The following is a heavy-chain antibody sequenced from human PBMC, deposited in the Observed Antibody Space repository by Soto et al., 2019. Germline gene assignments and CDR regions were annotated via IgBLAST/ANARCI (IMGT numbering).Heavy chain of an antibody. Sequence: QVQLVQSGTEVQRPGDSVKVSCKASGYTFTGYYVHWVRQAPGQGLEWMGWSNPNSGDTYLAQRFQGRVTMNRDTSIGTAYMELRGLTSDDTAEYYCAKGGAIVAAGTRVYLYNAMDVWGQGTTVTVSS. CDR3: AKGGAIVAAGTRVYLYNAMDV. J-gene: IGHJ6*02. D-gene: IGHD1-26*01. V-gene: IGHV1-2*02. CDR2: SNPNSGDT. CDR1: GYTFTGYY.